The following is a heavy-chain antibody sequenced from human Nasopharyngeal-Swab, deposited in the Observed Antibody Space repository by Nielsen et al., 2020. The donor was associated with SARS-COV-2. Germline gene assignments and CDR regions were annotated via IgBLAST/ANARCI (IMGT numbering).Heavy chain of an antibody. CDR3: ARGPPYYDFWSGSIHYYYYYYMDV. CDR1: GFTFSSYS. D-gene: IGHD3-3*01. V-gene: IGHV3-21*01. Sequence: GESLKISCAATGFTFSSYSMKWVRQAQGKGLEWVSSISSSSSYIYYADSVKGRFTISRDNAKNSLYLQMNSLRAEDTAVYYCARGPPYYDFWSGSIHYYYYYYMDVWGKGTTVTVSS. J-gene: IGHJ6*03. CDR2: ISSSSSYI.